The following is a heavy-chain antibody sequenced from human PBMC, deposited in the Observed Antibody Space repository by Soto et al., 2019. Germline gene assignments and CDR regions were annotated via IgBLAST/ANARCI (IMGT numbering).Heavy chain of an antibody. Sequence: SETLSLTCTVSGGSISSYYWSWIRQPPGKGLEWIGYIYYSGSTNYNPSLKSRVTISVDTSKNQFSLKLSSVTAADTAVYYCARGIAAAVPGYWGQGTLVTVS. CDR1: GGSISSYY. D-gene: IGHD6-13*01. CDR2: IYYSGST. J-gene: IGHJ4*02. CDR3: ARGIAAAVPGY. V-gene: IGHV4-59*01.